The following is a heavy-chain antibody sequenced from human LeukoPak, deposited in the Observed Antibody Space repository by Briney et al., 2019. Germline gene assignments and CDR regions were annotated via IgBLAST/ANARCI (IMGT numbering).Heavy chain of an antibody. J-gene: IGHJ6*02. V-gene: IGHV3-53*01. D-gene: IGHD6-13*01. Sequence: GGSLRLSCAASGFTVSSNYMSWVRQAPGKGLEWVSVIYSGGSTYYADSVKGRFTISRDNAQNSLYLQMNSLRTEDTALYYCAKDTRIAAAGRRDYYYYGMDVWGQGTTVTVSS. CDR3: AKDTRIAAAGRRDYYYYGMDV. CDR1: GFTVSSNY. CDR2: IYSGGST.